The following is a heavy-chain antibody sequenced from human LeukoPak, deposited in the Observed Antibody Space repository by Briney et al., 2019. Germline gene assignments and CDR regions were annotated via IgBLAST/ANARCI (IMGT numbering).Heavy chain of an antibody. CDR2: ISGSGGST. Sequence: PGGSLRLSCAASGFTFSSYAMSWVRQAPGKGLEWVSAISGSGGSTYYADSVKGRFTISRDNSKNTLYLQTNNLRAEDTAVYYCAKESQRHSGWYDYWGQGTLVTVSS. D-gene: IGHD6-19*01. V-gene: IGHV3-23*01. J-gene: IGHJ4*02. CDR1: GFTFSSYA. CDR3: AKESQRHSGWYDY.